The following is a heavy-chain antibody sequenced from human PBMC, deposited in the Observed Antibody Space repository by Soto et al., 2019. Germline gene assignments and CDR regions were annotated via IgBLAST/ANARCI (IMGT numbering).Heavy chain of an antibody. CDR1: GYTFSSIG. Sequence: ASVKVSCKTSGYTFSSIGITWVRQAPGQGLEWMGWISPYKGNTYYAQRLQGRVTMSTDTSTSTAYMELRSLRSDDTAVYFCARDLDGSGSYYTNYWGQGTLVTVSS. CDR2: ISPYKGNT. D-gene: IGHD3-10*01. CDR3: ARDLDGSGSYYTNY. V-gene: IGHV1-18*01. J-gene: IGHJ4*02.